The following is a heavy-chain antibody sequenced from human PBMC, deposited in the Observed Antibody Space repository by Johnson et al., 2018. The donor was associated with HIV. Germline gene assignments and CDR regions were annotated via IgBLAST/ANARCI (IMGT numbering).Heavy chain of an antibody. CDR2: IYSGART. CDR3: AKDIYGYDAFDI. Sequence: VLLVESGGGLVQPGGSLRLSCAASGFTVSSNYMSWVRQAPGKGLEWVSVIYSGARTYYAASLKGRCTISRDNSKNTLYLQMNRLRAEDTALYYCAKDIYGYDAFDIWGQGTMVTVSS. D-gene: IGHD5-24*01. V-gene: IGHV3-66*01. CDR1: GFTVSSNY. J-gene: IGHJ3*02.